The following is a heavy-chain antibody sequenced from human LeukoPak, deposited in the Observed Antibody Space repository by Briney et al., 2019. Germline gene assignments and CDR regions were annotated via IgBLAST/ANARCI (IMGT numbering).Heavy chain of an antibody. Sequence: SVKVSCKASGGTFSSYAISWLRQAPGQGLEWMGGIIPILGTANYAQTFQGRVTITTDESTSTAYMELSSLRSEDTAVYYCARDYRRGFDYWGQGTLVTVSS. D-gene: IGHD1-26*01. CDR2: IIPILGTA. CDR3: ARDYRRGFDY. J-gene: IGHJ4*02. V-gene: IGHV1-69*05. CDR1: GGTFSSYA.